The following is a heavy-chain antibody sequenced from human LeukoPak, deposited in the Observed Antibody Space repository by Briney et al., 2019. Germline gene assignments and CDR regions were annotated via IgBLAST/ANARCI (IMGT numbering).Heavy chain of an antibody. CDR1: GFTFDNYA. J-gene: IGHJ1*01. D-gene: IGHD2-15*01. V-gene: IGHV3-43*02. CDR3: AKDSGWQLLRAEYFQH. Sequence: GGSLRLSCAASGFTFDNYAIHWVRQAPGKGLEWVSLISADGRSTYYADSVKGRFTISRDNSKNSLYLQMRSLRTEDTALYYCAKDSGWQLLRAEYFQHWGQGTLVTVS. CDR2: ISADGRST.